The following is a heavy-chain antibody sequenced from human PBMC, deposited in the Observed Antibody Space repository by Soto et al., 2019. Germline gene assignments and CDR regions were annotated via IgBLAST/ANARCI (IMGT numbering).Heavy chain of an antibody. CDR1: GFTFSSSG. CDR3: AKDYYYDSSGYALFDY. D-gene: IGHD3-22*01. J-gene: IGHJ4*02. V-gene: IGHV3-23*01. CDR2: ISGSGGST. Sequence: PGGSLRLSCAASGFTFSSSGMSWVRQAPGKGLEWVSAISGSGGSTYYADSVKGRFTISRDNSKNTLYLQMNSLRAEDTAVYYCAKDYYYDSSGYALFDYWGQGTLVTVSS.